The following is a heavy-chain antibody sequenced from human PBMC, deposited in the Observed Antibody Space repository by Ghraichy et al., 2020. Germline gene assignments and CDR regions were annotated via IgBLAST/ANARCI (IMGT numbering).Heavy chain of an antibody. J-gene: IGHJ4*02. Sequence: GESLNISCAASGFIFDNYRMAWVRQAPGKGLEWVANIEQNGSDKYFVDSVEGRFTISRDNAEKSLFLQMNSLRGEDTAVYYCVIRIADSATGGYFDYWGQGSLVTVSS. D-gene: IGHD2-8*02. V-gene: IGHV3-7*01. CDR2: IEQNGSDK. CDR3: VIRIADSATGGYFDY. CDR1: GFIFDNYR.